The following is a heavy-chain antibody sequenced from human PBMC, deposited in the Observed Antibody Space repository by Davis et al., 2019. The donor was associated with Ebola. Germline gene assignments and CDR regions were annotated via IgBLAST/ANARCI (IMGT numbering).Heavy chain of an antibody. Sequence: AGSLRLSCAASGFTFSSYGMHWVRQAPGKGLEWVAVIWYDGSNKYYADSVKGRFTISRDNSKNTLYLQMNSLRAEDTAVYYCARDSGRWELLGAVDYWGQGTLVTVSS. CDR3: ARDSGRWELLGAVDY. V-gene: IGHV3-33*01. J-gene: IGHJ4*02. CDR2: IWYDGSNK. D-gene: IGHD1-26*01. CDR1: GFTFSSYG.